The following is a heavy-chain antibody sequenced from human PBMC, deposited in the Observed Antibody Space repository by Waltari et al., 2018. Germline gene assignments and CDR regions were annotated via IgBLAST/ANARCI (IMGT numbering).Heavy chain of an antibody. J-gene: IGHJ4*02. V-gene: IGHV1-3*01. CDR1: GYTFTSYA. Sequence: QVQLVQSGAEVKKPGASVKVSCKASGYTFTSYATHWVRQAPGQRLEWMGWINAGNGNTKYSQKFQGRVTITRDTSASTAYMELSSLRSEDTAVYYCAREIDYSTSSDYWGQGTLVTVSS. CDR2: INAGNGNT. D-gene: IGHD4-4*01. CDR3: AREIDYSTSSDY.